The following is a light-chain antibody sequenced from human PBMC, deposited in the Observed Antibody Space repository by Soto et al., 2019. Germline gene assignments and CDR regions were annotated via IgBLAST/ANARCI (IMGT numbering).Light chain of an antibody. Sequence: QSVLTQPPSVSGAPGQRVTISCTGSSSNFGAGYDVHWYQQVPGTAPKLLIYGNSNRPSGVPDRFSGSKSGTSASLAITGLQAEDEADYYCQSYDSSLSGWVFGGGTKVTVL. V-gene: IGLV1-40*01. CDR1: SSNFGAGYD. CDR2: GNS. J-gene: IGLJ3*02. CDR3: QSYDSSLSGWV.